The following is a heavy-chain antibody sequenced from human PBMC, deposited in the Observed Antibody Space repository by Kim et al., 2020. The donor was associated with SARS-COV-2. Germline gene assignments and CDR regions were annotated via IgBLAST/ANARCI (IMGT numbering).Heavy chain of an antibody. CDR3: ANWYSGYSYEFGFDY. CDR2: IWYDGSNK. D-gene: IGHD5-18*01. Sequence: GGSLRLSCAASGFTFSSYGMHWVRQAPGKGMEWVAVIWYDGSNKYYADSVKGRFTISRDNSKKKLYLQMNSLRAEDTAVYYCANWYSGYSYEFGFDYWGQGTLVTVSS. J-gene: IGHJ4*02. V-gene: IGHV3-33*06. CDR1: GFTFSSYG.